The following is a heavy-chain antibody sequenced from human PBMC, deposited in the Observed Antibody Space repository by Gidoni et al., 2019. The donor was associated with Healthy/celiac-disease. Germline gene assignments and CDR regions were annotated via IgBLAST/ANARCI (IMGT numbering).Heavy chain of an antibody. D-gene: IGHD5-18*01. CDR2: ISSNGGST. CDR1: GFTFSSYA. CDR3: VKGRAYSYGLSHFDY. V-gene: IGHV3-64D*06. J-gene: IGHJ4*02. Sequence: EVQLVESGGGLVQPGGSLRLSCSASGFTFSSYAMHWVRQAPGKGLEYVSAISSNGGSTYYADSVKGRFTISRDNSKNTLYLQMSSLRAEDTAVYYCVKGRAYSYGLSHFDYWGQGTLVTVSS.